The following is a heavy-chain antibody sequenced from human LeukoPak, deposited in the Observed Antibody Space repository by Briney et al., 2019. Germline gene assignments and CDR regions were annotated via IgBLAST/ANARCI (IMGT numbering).Heavy chain of an antibody. D-gene: IGHD3-22*01. CDR2: IRHHVIRH. CDR1: GFIFSKYW. CDR3: LTDDDYERYDIWYDALDV. Sequence: PGGSLRLSCAGSGFIFSKYWMRWVRQAPGKGLEWVANIRHHVIRHNHLLSVYRRFSISRDNAQNSLLLQMTNLRVEYTGIYYCLTDDDYERYDIWYDALDVWGPGTRVTVSS. J-gene: IGHJ3*01. V-gene: IGHV3-7*01.